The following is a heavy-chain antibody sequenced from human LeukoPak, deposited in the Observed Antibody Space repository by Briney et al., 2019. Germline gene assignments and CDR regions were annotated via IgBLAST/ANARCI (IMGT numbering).Heavy chain of an antibody. CDR3: AKEGTTRTP. Sequence: GGSLRLSCAASGFTFSSYGMHWVRQAPGKGLEWVAVISYDGSNKYYADSVKGRFTISRDNSKNPLYLQMNSLRAEDTAVYYCAKEGTTRTPWGQGTTVTVSS. V-gene: IGHV3-30*18. CDR2: ISYDGSNK. CDR1: GFTFSSYG. J-gene: IGHJ6*02. D-gene: IGHD1-14*01.